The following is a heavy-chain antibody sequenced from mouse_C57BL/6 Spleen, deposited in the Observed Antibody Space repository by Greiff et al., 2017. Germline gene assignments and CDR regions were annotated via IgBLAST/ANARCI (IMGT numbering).Heavy chain of an antibody. CDR3: TPPNWAY. CDR1: GYNIKDDY. J-gene: IGHJ2*01. V-gene: IGHV14-4*01. D-gene: IGHD4-1*01. CDR2: IDPENGDT. Sequence: EVQLQQPGAELVRPGASVKLSCTASGYNIKDDYMHWVKQRPEQGLEWIGWIDPENGDTEYASKFQGKATITADTSSNTAYLQLSSLTSEDTAVYYCTPPNWAYWGQGTTLTVSS.